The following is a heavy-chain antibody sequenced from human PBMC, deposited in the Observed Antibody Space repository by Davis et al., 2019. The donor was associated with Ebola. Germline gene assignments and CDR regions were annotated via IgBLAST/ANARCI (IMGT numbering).Heavy chain of an antibody. V-gene: IGHV3-30*18. Sequence: GESLKISCAASGFTFSSYGMHWVRQAPGKGLEWVAVISYDGSNKYYADSVKGRFTISRDNSKNTLYLQMNSLRAEDTAVYYCAKDGAVRCTNGVCEFDYWGQGTLVTVSS. CDR3: AKDGAVRCTNGVCEFDY. D-gene: IGHD2-8*01. CDR2: ISYDGSNK. CDR1: GFTFSSYG. J-gene: IGHJ4*02.